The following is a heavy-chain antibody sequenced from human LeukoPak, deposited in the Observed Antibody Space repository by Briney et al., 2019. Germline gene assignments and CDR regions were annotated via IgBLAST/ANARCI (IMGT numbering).Heavy chain of an antibody. CDR2: IYSGGST. CDR3: ARRGEGDAFDI. V-gene: IGHV3-53*01. Sequence: PGGSLRLSCAASGFTVSSNYMSWVRQAPGKGLEWVSVIYSGGSTYYADSVKGRFTISRDNSKKTVYLQMNGLRVEDTAVYHCARRGEGDAFDIWGQGTMVTVSS. J-gene: IGHJ3*02. CDR1: GFTVSSNY. D-gene: IGHD3-10*01.